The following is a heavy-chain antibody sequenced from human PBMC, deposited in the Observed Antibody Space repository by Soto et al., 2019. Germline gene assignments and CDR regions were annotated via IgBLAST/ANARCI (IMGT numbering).Heavy chain of an antibody. CDR3: ARAPTGYCSGGSCYSTPYYYYGMDV. CDR2: IYYSGST. J-gene: IGHJ6*02. CDR1: GGYIRSYD. D-gene: IGHD2-15*01. Sequence: SETQSLTSTVAGGYIRSYDWSWIRRQPGKGLEWIGYIYYSGSTNYNPSLKSRVTISVDTSKNQFSLKLSSVTAADTAVYYCARAPTGYCSGGSCYSTPYYYYGMDVWGQGTTVTVSS. V-gene: IGHV4-59*01.